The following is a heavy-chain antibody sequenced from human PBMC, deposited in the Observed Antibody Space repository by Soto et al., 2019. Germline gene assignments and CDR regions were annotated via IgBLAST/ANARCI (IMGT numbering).Heavy chain of an antibody. V-gene: IGHV6-1*01. D-gene: IGHD6-13*01. J-gene: IGHJ4*02. Sequence: SQTLSHTCTISEDSVFSPGAAWNWIRQSPSRGLEWLGRTYYRSKWFNNYAASVKSRITINPDTSKNQFSLQLSSVTPEDTAVYYWALNKNNRTSSINFCGQGPLLTGFS. CDR3: ALNKNNRTSSINF. CDR1: EDSVFSPGAA. CDR2: TYYRSKWFN.